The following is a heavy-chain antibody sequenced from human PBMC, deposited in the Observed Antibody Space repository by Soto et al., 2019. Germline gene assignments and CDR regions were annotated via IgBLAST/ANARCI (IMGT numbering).Heavy chain of an antibody. CDR2: IYYSGST. CDR1: GGSISSSSYY. V-gene: IGHV4-39*01. J-gene: IGHJ5*02. D-gene: IGHD5-18*01. CDR3: ARPRGHVDTENWFGP. Sequence: SETLSLTCTVSGGSISSSSYYWGWIRQPPGKGLEWIGSIYYSGSTYYNPSLKSRVTISVDTSKNQFSLKLSSVTAADTAVYYCARPRGHVDTENWFGPWGQGTLVTVSS.